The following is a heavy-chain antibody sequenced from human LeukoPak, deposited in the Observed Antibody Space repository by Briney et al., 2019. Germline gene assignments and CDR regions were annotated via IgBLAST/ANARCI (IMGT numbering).Heavy chain of an antibody. CDR3: ARRSAAAGSRLFDY. Sequence: SETLSLTCAVYGGSFSGYYWSWIRQPPGKGLEWIGEINHSGSTNYNPSLKSRVTISVDTFKNQFSLKLSSVTAADTAVYYCARRSAAAGSRLFDYWGQGTLVTVSS. J-gene: IGHJ4*02. V-gene: IGHV4-34*01. CDR2: INHSGST. D-gene: IGHD6-13*01. CDR1: GGSFSGYY.